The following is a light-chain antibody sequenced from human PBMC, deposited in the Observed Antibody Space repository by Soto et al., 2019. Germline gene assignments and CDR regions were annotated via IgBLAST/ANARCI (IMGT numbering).Light chain of an antibody. V-gene: IGKV1-5*03. J-gene: IGKJ1*01. CDR1: QSISSW. Sequence: DIQMTQSPSTLSASVGDRVIITCRASQSISSWLAWYQQKPGKAPKLLIYKASNLESGVPSRFSGSGSGTEFTLTISSLQPDDFATYYCQQYNSYPWTFGQGTKVEIK. CDR2: KAS. CDR3: QQYNSYPWT.